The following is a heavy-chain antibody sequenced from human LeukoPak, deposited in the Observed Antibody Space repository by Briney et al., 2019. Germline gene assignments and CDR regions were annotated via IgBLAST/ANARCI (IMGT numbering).Heavy chain of an antibody. CDR2: IYYSGST. J-gene: IGHJ4*02. CDR1: GGSISSSSYY. CDR3: AREGQLWLGFDY. V-gene: IGHV4-39*07. D-gene: IGHD5-18*01. Sequence: SETLSLTCTVSGGSISSSSYYWGWIRQPPGKGLEWIGSIYYSGSTYYNPSLKSRVTISVDTSKNQFSLKLSSVTAADTAVYYCAREGQLWLGFDYWGQGTLVTVSS.